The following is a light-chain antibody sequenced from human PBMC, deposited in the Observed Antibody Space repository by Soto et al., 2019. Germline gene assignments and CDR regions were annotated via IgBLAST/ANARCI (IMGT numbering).Light chain of an antibody. CDR3: GTWDSSLSAGV. CDR2: DNN. Sequence: QSVLTQPPSMSAAPGQKVTISCSGSSSNIGNNYVSWYQQVPGTAPKLLIYDNNNRPSGIPDRFSGSKSGTSATLGISGLQTGDEGDYYCGTWDSSLSAGVFGGGTKVTVL. J-gene: IGLJ2*01. CDR1: SSNIGNNY. V-gene: IGLV1-51*01.